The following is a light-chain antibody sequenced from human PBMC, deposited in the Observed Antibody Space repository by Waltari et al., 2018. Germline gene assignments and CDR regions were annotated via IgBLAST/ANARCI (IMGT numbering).Light chain of an antibody. CDR3: SAYTRGVV. Sequence: QSALTQIASVAGSPGQSITLSCTGTSSDVGDHNYVSWYQQHPGKPPNLLIYDVISRPSGVSTRFSGSKSGNPASLTISGLQAEDEADYYCSAYTRGVVFGGGTQLTVL. J-gene: IGLJ2*01. CDR2: DVI. CDR1: SSDVGDHNY. V-gene: IGLV2-14*03.